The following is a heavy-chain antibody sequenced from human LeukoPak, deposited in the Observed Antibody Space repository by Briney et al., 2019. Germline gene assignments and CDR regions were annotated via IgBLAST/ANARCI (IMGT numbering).Heavy chain of an antibody. J-gene: IGHJ6*02. CDR3: ARGPRYDFWSGTRYYGMDV. CDR1: GGSISSSSYY. V-gene: IGHV4-39*07. CDR2: INHSGST. Sequence: PSETLSLTCTVSGGSISSSSYYWSWIRQPPGKGLEWIGEINHSGSTNYNPSLKSRVTISVDTSKNQFSLKLSSVTAADTAVYYCARGPRYDFWSGTRYYGMDVWGQGTTVTVSS. D-gene: IGHD3-3*01.